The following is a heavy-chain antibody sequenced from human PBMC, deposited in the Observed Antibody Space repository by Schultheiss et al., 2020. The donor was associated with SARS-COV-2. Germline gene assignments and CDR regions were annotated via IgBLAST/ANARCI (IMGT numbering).Heavy chain of an antibody. CDR2: MNANNGKT. CDR1: GYTFNNYH. Sequence: ASVKVSCTASGYTFNNYHLNWVRQAPGQGPEWMGWMNANNGKTGYAQKLQGRITMTRDSSISTAYMELSSLRSQDTAVYYCARGGLTHCDVWSAYIPVYALDVWGQGTTVTVAS. J-gene: IGHJ6*02. CDR3: ARGGLTHCDVWSAYIPVYALDV. D-gene: IGHD3-3*01. V-gene: IGHV1-8*01.